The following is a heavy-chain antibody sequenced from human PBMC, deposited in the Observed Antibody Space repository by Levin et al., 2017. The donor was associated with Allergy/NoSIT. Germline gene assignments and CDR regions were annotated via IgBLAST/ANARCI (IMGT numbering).Heavy chain of an antibody. CDR1: GFTFSNYA. D-gene: IGHD4-23*01. Sequence: PGGSLRLSCAASGFTFSNYAMSWVRQAPGKGLEWVSAITNSGRTYYADSVKGRFTVSRDNSKNTLYLQMNSLRADDTAVYYCAKGMTTVVTVIDYRGQGSLVTVSS. CDR3: AKGMTTVVTVIDY. J-gene: IGHJ4*02. V-gene: IGHV3-23*01. CDR2: ITNSGRT.